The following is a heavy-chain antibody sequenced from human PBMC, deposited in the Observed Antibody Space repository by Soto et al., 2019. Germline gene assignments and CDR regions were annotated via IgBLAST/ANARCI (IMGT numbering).Heavy chain of an antibody. Sequence: GASVKVSCKASGYTFTSYGISWVRQAPGQGLEWMGRISAYNGNTNYAQKIQGRDTMTTDTSTSTAYMELRSLRSEDTAVYYCARGEDDYYYYYMDVWGKGTTVTVSS. CDR3: ARGEDDYYYYYMDV. CDR2: ISAYNGNT. J-gene: IGHJ6*03. CDR1: GYTFTSYG. V-gene: IGHV1-18*01.